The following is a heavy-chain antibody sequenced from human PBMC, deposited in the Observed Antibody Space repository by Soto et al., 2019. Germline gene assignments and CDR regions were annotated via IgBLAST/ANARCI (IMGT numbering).Heavy chain of an antibody. V-gene: IGHV4-4*07. J-gene: IGHJ2*01. CDR3: VREGWDWYFDL. CDR2: MISTGGT. Sequence: QVQLQESGPGLVKPSETLSLTCTVSGGSISRYYWSWVRQPAGRGLEWIGRMISTGGTNYNPSLKSRVTMSIDTSTNQFSLNLTSVTAADTAFYYCVREGWDWYFDLWGRGTLVTVSP. CDR1: GGSISRYY.